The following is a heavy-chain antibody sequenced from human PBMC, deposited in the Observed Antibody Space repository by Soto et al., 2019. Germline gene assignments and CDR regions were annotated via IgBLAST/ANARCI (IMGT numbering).Heavy chain of an antibody. CDR2: ISSGGVYM. J-gene: IGHJ4*02. Sequence: GGSLRLSCAASGFTFSSYSMDWVRQAPGKGLEWVSSISSGGVYMFYSDSVKGRFTISRDNAKNLLFLQMNSLRAEDTAVYYCARDSIQGYFDYWGQGTLVTVSS. V-gene: IGHV3-21*06. CDR1: GFTFSSYS. D-gene: IGHD2-2*01. CDR3: ARDSIQGYFDY.